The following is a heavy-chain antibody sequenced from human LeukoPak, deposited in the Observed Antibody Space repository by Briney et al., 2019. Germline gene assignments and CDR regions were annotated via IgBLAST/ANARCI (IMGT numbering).Heavy chain of an antibody. CDR2: IYINGST. V-gene: IGHV4-4*07. D-gene: IGHD4/OR15-4a*01. J-gene: IGHJ4*02. CDR1: GGSISSHY. CDR3: ARLSGRDYYFDY. Sequence: SETLSLTCTVSGGSISSHYWSWIRQPAGKGLEWIGRIYINGSTNFNPSLKSRVTISVDTSKNQFSLKLSSVTAADTAVYYCARLSGRDYYFDYWGQGTLVTVSS.